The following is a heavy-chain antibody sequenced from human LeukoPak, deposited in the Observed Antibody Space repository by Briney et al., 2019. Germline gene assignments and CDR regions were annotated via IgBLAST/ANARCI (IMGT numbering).Heavy chain of an antibody. J-gene: IGHJ3*02. CDR3: ATRGPVVRGVIQLMGDAFDI. CDR1: GYTLTELS. D-gene: IGHD3-10*01. Sequence: ASVKVSCKVSGYTLTELSMHWVRQAPGKGLEWMGGFHPEDGETIYAQKFQGRVTMTEDTSTDTAYMELSSLRSEDTAVYYCATRGPVVRGVIQLMGDAFDIWGQGTMVTVSS. V-gene: IGHV1-24*01. CDR2: FHPEDGET.